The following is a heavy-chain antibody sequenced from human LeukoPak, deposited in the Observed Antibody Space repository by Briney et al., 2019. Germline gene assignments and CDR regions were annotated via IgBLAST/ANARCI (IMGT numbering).Heavy chain of an antibody. CDR1: GFTFSSYA. CDR2: IRYDGSNK. J-gene: IGHJ5*02. D-gene: IGHD6-6*01. Sequence: GGPLRLSCAASGFTFSSYAMHWVRQAPGKGLEWVAFIRYDGSNKYYADSVKGRFTISRDNSKNTLYLQMNSLRAEDTAVYYCAKDTVSGDLAARRRGPPANYNWFDPWGQGTLVTVSS. V-gene: IGHV3-30*02. CDR3: AKDTVSGDLAARRRGPPANYNWFDP.